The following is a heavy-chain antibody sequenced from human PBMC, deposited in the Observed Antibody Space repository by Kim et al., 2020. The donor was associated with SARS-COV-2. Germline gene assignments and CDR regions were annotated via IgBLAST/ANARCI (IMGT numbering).Heavy chain of an antibody. V-gene: IGHV3-11*06. CDR3: AAEYGSGRFYYYYGMDV. Sequence: VKGRFTISRDNAKNSLYLQMNSLRAEDTAVYYCAAEYGSGRFYYYYGMDVWGQGTTVTVSS. J-gene: IGHJ6*02. D-gene: IGHD3-10*01.